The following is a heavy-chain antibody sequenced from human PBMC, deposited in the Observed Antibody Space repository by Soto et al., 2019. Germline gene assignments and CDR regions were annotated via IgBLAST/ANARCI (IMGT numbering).Heavy chain of an antibody. D-gene: IGHD2-8*02. J-gene: IGHJ4*02. CDR3: ARDKITGLFDY. CDR1: GGSFSGYY. V-gene: IGHV4-34*01. Sequence: QVQLQQWGAGLLKPSETLSLTCAVYGGSFSGYYWTWIRQPPGTGLEWIGEINHMGSTNYNPSLKRRVTISVDTSKNQFSLKLTSVTAADTAVYYCARDKITGLFDYWGQGTLVTVSS. CDR2: INHMGST.